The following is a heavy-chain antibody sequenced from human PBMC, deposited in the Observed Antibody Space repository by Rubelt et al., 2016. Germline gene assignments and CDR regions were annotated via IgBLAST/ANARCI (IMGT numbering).Heavy chain of an antibody. CDR3: ARIPSYRNWYFDL. Sequence: VRQAPGKGLEWVAVIWSDGSNKYYVDSVKGRFTISRDNSKNRLFLQMNSLRAEDTAVYYCARIPSYRNWYFDLWGRGTPVTVSS. V-gene: IGHV3-33*01. CDR2: IWSDGSNK. J-gene: IGHJ2*01. D-gene: IGHD3-16*02.